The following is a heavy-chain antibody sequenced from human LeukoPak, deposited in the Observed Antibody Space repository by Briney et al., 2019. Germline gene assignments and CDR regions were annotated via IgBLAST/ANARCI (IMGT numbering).Heavy chain of an antibody. Sequence: GGSLRLSCAASGFTVSIYAMTWFRQAPGKGLEWVSSISASGDGTFTADSMKGRFTISRDSSENTLYLQMSSLRAEDTAVYYCAKAPVGYTYGPSPLDYWGQGILVTVSS. CDR3: AKAPVGYTYGPSPLDY. D-gene: IGHD5-18*01. CDR2: ISASGDGT. CDR1: GFTVSIYA. J-gene: IGHJ4*02. V-gene: IGHV3-23*01.